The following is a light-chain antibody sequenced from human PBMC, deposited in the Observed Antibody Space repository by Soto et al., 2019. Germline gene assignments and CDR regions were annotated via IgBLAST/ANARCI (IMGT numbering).Light chain of an antibody. CDR1: SSDVGGYKY. J-gene: IGLJ3*02. Sequence: QSVLTQPASVSGSPGQSITISCTGTSSDVGGYKYVSWYQQHPGKAPKLMIYEVFNRPSGVSSRFSGSKSGNTASLTISGLQAEDEAHYYCTSFTSSDTWVFGGGTKLTVL. CDR2: EVF. V-gene: IGLV2-14*01. CDR3: TSFTSSDTWV.